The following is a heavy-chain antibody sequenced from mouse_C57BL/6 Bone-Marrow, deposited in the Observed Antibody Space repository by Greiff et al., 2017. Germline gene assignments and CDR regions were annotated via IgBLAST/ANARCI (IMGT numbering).Heavy chain of an antibody. D-gene: IGHD1-1*02. CDR2: IDPSDSYT. V-gene: IGHV1-69*01. J-gene: IGHJ1*03. Sequence: QVQLQQPGAELVMPGASVKLSCKASGYTFTSYWMHWVKQRPGQGLEWIGEIDPSDSYTNYNQQFKGKSTLTVDKSSSTAYMQLSSLTSEDAAVYYCARYGWYLDVWGTGTTVTVSS. CDR3: ARYGWYLDV. CDR1: GYTFTSYW.